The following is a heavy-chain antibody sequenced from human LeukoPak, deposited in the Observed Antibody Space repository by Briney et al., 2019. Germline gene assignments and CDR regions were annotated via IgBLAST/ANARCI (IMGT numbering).Heavy chain of an antibody. V-gene: IGHV3-33*01. D-gene: IGHD5-24*01. Sequence: GRSLRLSCAASGFTFSSYGMHWVRQAPGKGLEWVAVIWYDGSNKYYADSVKGRFTISRDNSKNTLYLQMNSLRAEDTAVYYCARDCGDGYNFGGSDYWGQGALVTVSS. J-gene: IGHJ4*02. CDR2: IWYDGSNK. CDR3: ARDCGDGYNFGGSDY. CDR1: GFTFSSYG.